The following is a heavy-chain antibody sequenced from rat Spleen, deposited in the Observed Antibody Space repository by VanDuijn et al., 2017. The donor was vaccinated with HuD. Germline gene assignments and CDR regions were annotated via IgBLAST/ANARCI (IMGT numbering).Heavy chain of an antibody. V-gene: IGHV2S8*01. D-gene: IGHD1-12*02. CDR2: ISSGEST. CDR3: VRSDYDATYYYKWFAY. Sequence: VQLKESAPDVPHPQQTLSFTCTVSWFSLTSYGETWVRQLSGKGLEWLAAISSGESTYYNSVLKSRLRISRDTSKSQVFLKVNSLQTEDTAMYFCVRSDYDATYYYKWFAYWGQGTLVSVSS. CDR1: WFSLTSYG. J-gene: IGHJ3*01.